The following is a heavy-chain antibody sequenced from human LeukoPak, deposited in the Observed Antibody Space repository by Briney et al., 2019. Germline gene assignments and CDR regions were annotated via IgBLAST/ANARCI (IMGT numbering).Heavy chain of an antibody. D-gene: IGHD3-10*01. V-gene: IGHV3-53*01. CDR1: GFTVSSNY. J-gene: IGHJ4*02. CDR3: ARYDGGSGPFDY. CDR2: LYNGGNT. Sequence: GGSLRLSCAVSGFTVSSNYMSWVRQAPGKGLEWVSVLYNGGNTYYADSVKGRFTVSRDNSKNTLYLQMNSLRAEDTAVYYCARYDGGSGPFDYWGQGTLITVSS.